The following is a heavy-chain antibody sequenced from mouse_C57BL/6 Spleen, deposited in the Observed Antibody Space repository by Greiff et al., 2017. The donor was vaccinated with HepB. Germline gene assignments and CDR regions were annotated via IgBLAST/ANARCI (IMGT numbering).Heavy chain of an antibody. V-gene: IGHV1-50*01. J-gene: IGHJ2*01. CDR1: GYTFTSYW. CDR2: IDPSDSYT. Sequence: QVQLQQPGAELVKPGASVKLSCKASGYTFTSYWMQWVKQRPGQGLEWIGEIDPSDSYTNYNQKFKGKATLTVDTSSSTAYMQLSSLKSEDSAVYYCARSGTGFDYWGQGTTLTVSS. D-gene: IGHD4-1*01. CDR3: ARSGTGFDY.